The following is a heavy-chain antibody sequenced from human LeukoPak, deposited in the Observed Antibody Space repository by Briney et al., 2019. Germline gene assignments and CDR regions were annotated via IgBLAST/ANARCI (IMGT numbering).Heavy chain of an antibody. CDR1: GGSISSSSYY. CDR3: ARVISMVGMDV. CDR2: IYYSGST. V-gene: IGHV4-39*01. J-gene: IGHJ6*02. Sequence: PSETLSLTRTVSGGSISSSSYYWGWIRQPPGKGLEWIGSIYYSGSTYYNPSLKSRVTISVDTSKNQFSLKLSSVTAADTAVYYCARVISMVGMDVWGQGTTVTVSS. D-gene: IGHD2-8*01.